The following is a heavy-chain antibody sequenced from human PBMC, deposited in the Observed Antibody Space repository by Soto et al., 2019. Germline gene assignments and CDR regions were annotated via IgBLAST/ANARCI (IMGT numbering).Heavy chain of an antibody. J-gene: IGHJ6*02. CDR3: ARDTVPLHFYYYYGMDV. CDR1: GFTFSSYS. Sequence: EVQLVESGGGLVKPGGSLRLSCAASGFTFSSYSMNWVRQAPGKGLEWASSIGSSSSYIYYADSLKGRFAISRDNAKNSLYLQMNSLRAEDTSVYYCARDTVPLHFYYYYGMDVWGQGTTVTVSS. V-gene: IGHV3-21*01. CDR2: IGSSSSYI. D-gene: IGHD4-17*01.